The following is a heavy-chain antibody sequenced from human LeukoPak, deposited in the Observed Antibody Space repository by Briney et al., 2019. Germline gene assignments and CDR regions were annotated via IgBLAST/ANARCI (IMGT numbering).Heavy chain of an antibody. CDR1: GYTFTSYG. V-gene: IGHV1-18*01. J-gene: IGHJ6*02. Sequence: ASVKVSCKASGYTFTSYGISWVRQAPGQGLEWMGWISAYNGNTNYAQKLQGRVTMTTDTSTSTACMELRSLRSDDTAVYYCARETDPLDYYYYGMDVWGQGTTVTVSS. CDR3: ARETDPLDYYYYGMDV. CDR2: ISAYNGNT.